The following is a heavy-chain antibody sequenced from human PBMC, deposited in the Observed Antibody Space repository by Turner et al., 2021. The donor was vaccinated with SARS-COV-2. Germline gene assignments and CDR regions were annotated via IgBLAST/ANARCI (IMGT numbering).Heavy chain of an antibody. CDR1: GGTFNTYA. J-gene: IGHJ5*02. CDR2: IIPIFGTA. V-gene: IGHV1-69*01. CDR3: ARARGVDYYDSSGQRFDP. D-gene: IGHD3-22*01. Sequence: QVQLVQSGAEVKKPGSSVTVSCKASGGTFNTYAISWVRQAPGQGLEWMGGIIPIFGTANYAQKFQGRVTITADESTSTAYMELSSLRSEDTAVYYCARARGVDYYDSSGQRFDPWGQGTLVTVSS.